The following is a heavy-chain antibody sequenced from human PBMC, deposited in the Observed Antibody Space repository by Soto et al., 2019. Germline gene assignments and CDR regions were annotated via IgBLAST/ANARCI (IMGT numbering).Heavy chain of an antibody. CDR1: GGSFSGYY. J-gene: IGHJ6*02. V-gene: IGHV4-34*01. CDR3: ARGARGRSGGSRVYYYGMDV. CDR2: INHSGST. D-gene: IGHD2-15*01. Sequence: SETLSLTCAVYGGSFSGYYWSWIRQPPGKGLEWIGEINHSGSTSYNPSLKSRVTISVDTSKNQFSLKLSSVTAADTAVYYCARGARGRSGGSRVYYYGMDVWGQGTTVTISS.